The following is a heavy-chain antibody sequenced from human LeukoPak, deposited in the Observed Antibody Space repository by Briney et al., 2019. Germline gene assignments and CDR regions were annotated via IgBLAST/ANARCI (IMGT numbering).Heavy chain of an antibody. J-gene: IGHJ4*02. D-gene: IGHD6-19*01. CDR3: ARGGYSSGWSKDY. CDR1: GGSISSYY. V-gene: IGHV4-59*01. Sequence: LSETLSLTCTVSGGSISSYYWSWIRQPPGKGLEWIGYIYYSGGGGSTNYNPSLKSRVTISVDTSKNQFSLKLSSVTAADTAVYYCARGGYSSGWSKDYWGQGTLVTVSS. CDR2: IYYSGGGGST.